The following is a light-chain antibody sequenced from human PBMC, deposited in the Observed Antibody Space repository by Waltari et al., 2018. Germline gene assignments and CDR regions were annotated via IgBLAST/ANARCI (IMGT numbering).Light chain of an antibody. CDR1: SSDVGNYKR. J-gene: IGLJ2*01. Sequence: QSALTQPASVSGSPGQSITISCTGTSSDVGNYKRVSWYQQHPAKAPKLMIYAFSKRPSGVSARVSGDKSGEMASLTISGLQPDDEAEYFCSSYAGSSKGVFGGGTKVTVL. CDR2: AFS. V-gene: IGLV2-23*02. CDR3: SSYAGSSKGV.